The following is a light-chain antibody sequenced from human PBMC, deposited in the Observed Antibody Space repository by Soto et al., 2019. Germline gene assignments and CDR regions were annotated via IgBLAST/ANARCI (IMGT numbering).Light chain of an antibody. CDR1: SSDVGGYNY. CDR3: CSYAGSPRYV. CDR2: DVS. J-gene: IGLJ1*01. V-gene: IGLV2-11*01. Sequence: QAVVTQPRSVSGSPGQSVTISCTGTSSDVGGYNYVSWYQQHPGKAPKVMIYDVSERPSGVPDRFSGSKSGNTASLTISGLQAEDEADYYCCSYAGSPRYVLGTGTKLTVL.